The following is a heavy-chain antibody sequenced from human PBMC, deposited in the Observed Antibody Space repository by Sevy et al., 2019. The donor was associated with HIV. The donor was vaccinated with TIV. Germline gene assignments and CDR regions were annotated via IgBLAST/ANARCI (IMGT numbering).Heavy chain of an antibody. CDR2: IYYDGRSK. V-gene: IGHV3-33*01. J-gene: IGHJ4*02. D-gene: IGHD6-19*01. CDR1: GFTFRSFD. CDR3: ARDLGGGWFPLDY. Sequence: GGSLRLSCAASGFTFRSFDMHWVRQAPGKGPEWVALIYYDGRSKYYADSVKGRFTISRDNSDNTPYLQMNNLGAEDTAVYYCARDLGGGWFPLDYWGQGTLVTVSS.